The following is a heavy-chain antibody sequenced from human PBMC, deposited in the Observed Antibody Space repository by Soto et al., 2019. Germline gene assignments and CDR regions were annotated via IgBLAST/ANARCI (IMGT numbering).Heavy chain of an antibody. V-gene: IGHV3-23*01. D-gene: IGHD6-6*01. CDR3: AKEGIAAHYYYYGMDV. CDR2: ISGSGGST. Sequence: EVQLLESGGGLVQPGGSLRLSCAASGFTFSSYAMSWVRQAPGKGLEWVSAISGSGGSTYYADSVKGRFTISRDNSKNTLYLQMNSLRAEDTAVYYCAKEGIAAHYYYYGMDVRGQGTTVTVSS. CDR1: GFTFSSYA. J-gene: IGHJ6*02.